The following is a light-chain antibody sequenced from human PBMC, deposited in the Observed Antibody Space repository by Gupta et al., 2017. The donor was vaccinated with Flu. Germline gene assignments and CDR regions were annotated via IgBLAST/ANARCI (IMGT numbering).Light chain of an antibody. CDR3: QAWDSSSVV. J-gene: IGLJ2*01. V-gene: IGLV3-1*01. CDR2: QDS. CDR1: KLGDKY. Sequence: SYELTQPPSVSVSPGQTASITCSGDKLGDKYACCYQQKPGQSPVLVIYQDSKRPSGIPERFSGSNSGSTATLTISGTQAMDEDDYYCQAWDSSSVVFGGGTKLTVL.